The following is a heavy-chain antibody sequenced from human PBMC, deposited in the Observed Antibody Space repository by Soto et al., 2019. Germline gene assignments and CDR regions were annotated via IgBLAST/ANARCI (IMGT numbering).Heavy chain of an antibody. CDR2: MRDNG. V-gene: IGHV3-23*01. D-gene: IGHD3-22*01. Sequence: EVQLLESGGGFVQPGGSLRLSCKASGFMFNYYVMSWVRQAPGKGLEWVSPMRDNGDSVKGRFTISRDNSKNTLYLQMTSLRAEDTAVYYCAKSLYYYDRNREGAFDAWGHGTEVIVSS. CDR3: AKSLYYYDRNREGAFDA. CDR1: GFMFNYYV. J-gene: IGHJ3*01.